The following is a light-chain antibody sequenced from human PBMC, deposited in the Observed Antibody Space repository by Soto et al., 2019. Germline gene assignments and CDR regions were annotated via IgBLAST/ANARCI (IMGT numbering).Light chain of an antibody. V-gene: IGLV2-14*03. CDR1: NSDIGTHNS. J-gene: IGLJ3*02. CDR2: EVS. CDR3: ASNTPTWV. Sequence: QSALTQPASVSGSPGQSISISCSGTNSDIGTHNSVSWYRQHPGQAPKLIIYEVSKRPSGISNRFSGSKSANTASLTISGLQADDEADYFCASNTPTWVFGGGTKLTV.